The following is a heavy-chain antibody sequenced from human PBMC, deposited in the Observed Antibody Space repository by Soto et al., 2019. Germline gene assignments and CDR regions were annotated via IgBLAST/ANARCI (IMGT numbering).Heavy chain of an antibody. CDR2: ISYDGSNK. CDR1: GFTFSSYA. J-gene: IGHJ4*02. Sequence: GGSLRLSCAASGFTFSSYAMHWVRQAPGKGLEWVAVISYDGSNKYYADSVKGRFTISRDNSKNTLYLQMNSLRAEGTAVYYCARGPYYDFWSGYLGIFDYWGQGTLVTVPS. V-gene: IGHV3-30-3*01. D-gene: IGHD3-3*01. CDR3: ARGPYYDFWSGYLGIFDY.